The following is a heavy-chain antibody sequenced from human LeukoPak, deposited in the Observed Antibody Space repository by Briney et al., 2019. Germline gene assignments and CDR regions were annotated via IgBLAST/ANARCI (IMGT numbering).Heavy chain of an antibody. V-gene: IGHV4-59*01. J-gene: IGHJ4*02. CDR2: IYYSGST. Sequence: PSETLSLSCTVSGGSINSYYWSWIRQPPGKELEWIGYIYYSGSTKYNPSLTSRVTISVDTSKSQFSLKLSSVTAADTAFYYCARGGDAGNHYYGYWGQGTLVTVS. CDR1: GGSINSYY. CDR3: ARGGDAGNHYYGY. D-gene: IGHD3-10*01.